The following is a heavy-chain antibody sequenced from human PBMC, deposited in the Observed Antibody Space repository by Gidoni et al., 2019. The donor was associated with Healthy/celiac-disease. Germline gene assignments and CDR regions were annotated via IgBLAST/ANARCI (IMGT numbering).Heavy chain of an antibody. CDR1: GYSISSGSY. Sequence: QVQLQESGPGLVKPSETLSLTCAVSGYSISSGSYWGWIRPPPGKGLECIGRIYHGGSTYYNPSLKSRVTISVDTSKNQFSLKLSSVTAADTAVYYCARDWTITMTYNWFDPWGQGTLVTVSS. CDR2: IYHGGST. CDR3: ARDWTITMTYNWFDP. J-gene: IGHJ5*02. V-gene: IGHV4-38-2*02. D-gene: IGHD3-22*01.